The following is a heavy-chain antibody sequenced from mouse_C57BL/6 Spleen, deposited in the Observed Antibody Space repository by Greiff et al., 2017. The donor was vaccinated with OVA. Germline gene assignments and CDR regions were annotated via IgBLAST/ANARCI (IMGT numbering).Heavy chain of an antibody. V-gene: IGHV1-26*01. Sequence: EVQLQQSGPELVKPGASVKISCKASGYTFTDYYMNWVKQSHGKSLEWIGDINPNNGGTSYNQKFKGKATLTVDKSSSTAYMELRSLTSEDSAVYYCARGKLQYFDYWGQGTTLTVSS. J-gene: IGHJ2*01. CDR3: ARGKLQYFDY. CDR2: INPNNGGT. D-gene: IGHD1-1*01. CDR1: GYTFTDYY.